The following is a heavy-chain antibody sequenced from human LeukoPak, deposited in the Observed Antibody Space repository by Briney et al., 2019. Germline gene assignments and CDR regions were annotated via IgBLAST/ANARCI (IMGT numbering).Heavy chain of an antibody. CDR3: ARDLGYCSSTSCYPWFDS. CDR1: GGSISSYY. J-gene: IGHJ5*01. CDR2: IYYSGSI. Sequence: SETLSLTCTVSGGSISSYYWSWIRQPPGKGLEWIGYIYYSGSINYNPSLKSRVTISVDTSKNQFSLKLSSVTAADTAVYYCARDLGYCSSTSCYPWFDSWGQGTLVTVSS. D-gene: IGHD2-2*01. V-gene: IGHV4-59*01.